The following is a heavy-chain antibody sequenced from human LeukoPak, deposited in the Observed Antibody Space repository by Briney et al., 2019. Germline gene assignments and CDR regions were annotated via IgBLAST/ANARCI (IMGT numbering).Heavy chain of an antibody. D-gene: IGHD5-24*01. CDR2: IYYSGTA. J-gene: IGHJ5*02. Sequence: PSETLSLTCTVSGDSISSSTYYWGWIRQPPGKGLEWIGSIYYSGTANYNPSLNSRVPISADTSKNQFSLKLTSVTAADTAVYYCARRGKMATINWFDPWGQGTLVTVSS. CDR1: GDSISSSTYY. V-gene: IGHV4-39*01. CDR3: ARRGKMATINWFDP.